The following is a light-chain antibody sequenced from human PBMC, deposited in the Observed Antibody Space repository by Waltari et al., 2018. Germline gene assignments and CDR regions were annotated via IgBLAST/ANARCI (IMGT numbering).Light chain of an antibody. V-gene: IGLV1-36*01. CDR3: AAWDDNLNAVV. Sequence: QSVLTQPPSLSAAPSQRVTISCFRSPSNIGKNAVNWYQQFPGKAPKVLIYFDDLLPSGVSDRFSGSKSGTSASLAISGLQSEDEADYYCAAWDDNLNAVVFGGGTKLTVL. J-gene: IGLJ2*01. CDR1: PSNIGKNA. CDR2: FDD.